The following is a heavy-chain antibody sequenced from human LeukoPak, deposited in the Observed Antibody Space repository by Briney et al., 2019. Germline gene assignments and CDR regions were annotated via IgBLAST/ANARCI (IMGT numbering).Heavy chain of an antibody. D-gene: IGHD3-10*01. CDR3: ARRITMVRGVGYYYGMDV. CDR2: INHSGST. Sequence: SETLSLTCAGYGGSFSGYYWSWLRQPPGKGLEWIGEINHSGSTNYNPSLKSRVTLSVDTSKNQFSMKLSSVTAADTAVYYCARRITMVRGVGYYYGMDVWGKGTTVTVSS. J-gene: IGHJ6*04. V-gene: IGHV4-34*01. CDR1: GGSFSGYY.